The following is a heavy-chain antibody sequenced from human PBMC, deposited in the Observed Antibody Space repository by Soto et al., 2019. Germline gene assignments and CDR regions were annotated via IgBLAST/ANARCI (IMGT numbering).Heavy chain of an antibody. Sequence: QVQLVEFGGGVVQPGRSLRLSCAASGFTFRNYDMHWVRQAPCNGLEWMGVISFDGIKKYYADSVKGRFTISRDSSKNKLYLQMNSLRPEDTAVYYCAQPRVAAGYYGMDVWGQGTTVTVSS. D-gene: IGHD6-13*01. J-gene: IGHJ6*02. CDR2: ISFDGIKK. CDR1: GFTFRNYD. CDR3: AQPRVAAGYYGMDV. V-gene: IGHV3-30*18.